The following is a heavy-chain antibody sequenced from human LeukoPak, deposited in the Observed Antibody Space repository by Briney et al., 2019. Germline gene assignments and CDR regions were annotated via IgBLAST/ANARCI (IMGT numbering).Heavy chain of an antibody. CDR1: GYTFTSYG. J-gene: IGHJ6*02. V-gene: IGHV1-18*01. Sequence: ASVKVSCKASGYTFTSYGISWVRQAPGQGLEWMGWISAYNGNTNYAQKLQGRVTMTTDTSTSTAYMELRSLRSDGTAVYYCAREDCSSTSCYYGMDVWGQGTTVTVSS. D-gene: IGHD2-2*01. CDR3: AREDCSSTSCYYGMDV. CDR2: ISAYNGNT.